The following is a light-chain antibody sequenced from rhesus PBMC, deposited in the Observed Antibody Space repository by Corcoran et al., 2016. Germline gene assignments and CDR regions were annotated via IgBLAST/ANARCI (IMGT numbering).Light chain of an antibody. CDR1: TGAVNSGHS. J-gene: IGLJ6*01. CDR3: WLYYSGAELV. CDR2: NTD. V-gene: IGLV7-76*01. Sequence: QAVVTQETSMTVYPGGTVTLPCASRTGAVNSGHSPHWFQTKPGQAPKTLIYNTDYKHSWTPARFPGSLLGGKAALTLSGALPEDEAEYYGWLYYSGAELVFGSGTKLTVL.